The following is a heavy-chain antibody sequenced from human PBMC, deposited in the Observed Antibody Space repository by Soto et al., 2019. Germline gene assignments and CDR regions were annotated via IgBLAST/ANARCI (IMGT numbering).Heavy chain of an antibody. V-gene: IGHV4-59*08. J-gene: IGHJ4*02. CDR1: GGSISSYY. Sequence: SETLSLTCTVSGGSISSYYWSWIRQPPGKGLEWIGYIYYAGTTTYNPSLKSRVSISVDTSKNEVSLKLTSVTAADTAVYYCARLGGYYQALDSWGQGTVVNVAS. CDR3: ARLGGYYQALDS. CDR2: IYYAGTT. D-gene: IGHD3-22*01.